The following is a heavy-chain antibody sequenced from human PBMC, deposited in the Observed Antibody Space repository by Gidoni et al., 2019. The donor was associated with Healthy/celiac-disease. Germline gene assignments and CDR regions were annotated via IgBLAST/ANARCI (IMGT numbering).Heavy chain of an antibody. CDR2: IYSGGST. CDR3: AREATADAFDI. CDR1: GFTVSSNY. J-gene: IGHJ3*02. V-gene: IGHV3-53*01. Sequence: EVHRVESGGGLIQPGGSLRLPCAASGFTVSSNYMSWVGQAPGKGLEWVSVIYSGGSTYYADSVKGRFTISRDNSKNTLYLQMNSLRAEDTAVYYCAREATADAFDIWGQGTMVTVSS.